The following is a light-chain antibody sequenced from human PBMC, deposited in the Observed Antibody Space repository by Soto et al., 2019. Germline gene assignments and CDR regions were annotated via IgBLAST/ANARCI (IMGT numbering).Light chain of an antibody. CDR3: QQRNNWPLLWT. Sequence: DIVLTQSPSTLSLSPGERATLSCRASQSVSSYLAWYQQRPGQTPRLLIYDASNRATGIPARFSGSGSGTDFTLTISSLEPEDFAVYYCQQRNNWPLLWTFGGGNKVEIK. V-gene: IGKV3-11*01. J-gene: IGKJ4*01. CDR1: QSVSSY. CDR2: DAS.